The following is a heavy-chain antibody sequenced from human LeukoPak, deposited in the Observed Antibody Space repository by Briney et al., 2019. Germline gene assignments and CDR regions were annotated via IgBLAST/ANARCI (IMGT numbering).Heavy chain of an antibody. J-gene: IGHJ4*02. Sequence: GGSLRLSCAASGFTFSSYAMHWVRQAPGKGLEWVAVISYDGSNKYYADSVKGRFTISRDNSKNTLYLQMNSLRAEDTAVYYCARDTKAGGAHDYWGQGTLVTVSS. CDR3: ARDTKAGGAHDY. D-gene: IGHD2-8*01. V-gene: IGHV3-30-3*01. CDR1: GFTFSSYA. CDR2: ISYDGSNK.